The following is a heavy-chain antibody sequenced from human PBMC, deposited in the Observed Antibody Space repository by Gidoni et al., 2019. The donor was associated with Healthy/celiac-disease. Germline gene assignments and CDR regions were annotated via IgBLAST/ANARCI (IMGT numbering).Heavy chain of an antibody. Sequence: QVQLQQWAAGLLKPSETLYLTCALHGGSFSGYYRSWIRQPPGKGLEWSGEIITSGSTNYNPSLKEQVTISVDTSKNQFSLKLSSVTAADTAVYYCAREYSSGWYFDYWGQGTLVTVSS. CDR3: AREYSSGWYFDY. CDR1: GGSFSGYY. CDR2: IITSGST. D-gene: IGHD6-19*01. V-gene: IGHV4-34*12. J-gene: IGHJ4*02.